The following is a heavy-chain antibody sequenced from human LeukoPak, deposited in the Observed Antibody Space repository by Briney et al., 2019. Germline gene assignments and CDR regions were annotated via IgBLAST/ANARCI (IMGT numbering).Heavy chain of an antibody. J-gene: IGHJ4*02. V-gene: IGHV3-30-3*01. CDR3: AKDLHEDFWSRYPTPIDH. CDR2: ISYDGSNK. CDR1: GFTFSSYA. D-gene: IGHD3-3*01. Sequence: GGSLRLSCAASGFTFSSYAMHWVRQAPGKGLEWVAVISYDGSNKYYADSVKGRFNISRDNFKKTVFLQMNSLRGEDTAVYHCAKDLHEDFWSRYPTPIDHWGQGTLVTVSS.